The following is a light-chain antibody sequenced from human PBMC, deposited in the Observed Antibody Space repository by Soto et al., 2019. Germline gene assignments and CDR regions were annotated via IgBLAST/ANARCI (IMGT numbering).Light chain of an antibody. Sequence: QSALTQPASVSGSPGQSITISCTGTSSDVGGYNFVSWYQQHPGKVPKLMIFDVNRRPSGVSDRFSGSKSGNTASLTIAGLQAEDEGDYYCCSYTSSSTHVFGSGTKLTVL. CDR1: SSDVGGYNF. V-gene: IGLV2-14*03. CDR2: DVN. CDR3: CSYTSSSTHV. J-gene: IGLJ1*01.